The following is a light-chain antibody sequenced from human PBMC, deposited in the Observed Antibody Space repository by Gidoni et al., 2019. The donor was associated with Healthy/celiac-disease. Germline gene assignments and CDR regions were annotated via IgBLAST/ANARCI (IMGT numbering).Light chain of an antibody. V-gene: IGKV3-11*01. CDR2: DAS. CDR1: QCVSSY. CDR3: QRRSNWPLYT. Sequence: EIVLPQSPATLSLSPGETATLSCRASQCVSSYLAWYQQKPGQAPRLLNYDASSRATSIPARCSGSGSRTDFTLTISSLEPEDFAVYYCQRRSNWPLYTFGQGTKLEIK. J-gene: IGKJ2*01.